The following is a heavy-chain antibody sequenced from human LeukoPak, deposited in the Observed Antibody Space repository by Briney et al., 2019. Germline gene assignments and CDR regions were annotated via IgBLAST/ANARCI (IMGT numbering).Heavy chain of an antibody. J-gene: IGHJ4*02. CDR3: ARDSKDYYDSSVSLGY. CDR2: IYSGGST. D-gene: IGHD3-22*01. CDR1: GFTVSSNY. Sequence: PGGSLRLSCAASGFTVSSNYMSWVRQAPGKGLEWVSVIYSGGSTYYADSVKGRFTISRDNSKNTLYLQMNSLRAEDTAVYYCARDSKDYYDSSVSLGYWGQGTLVTVSS. V-gene: IGHV3-53*01.